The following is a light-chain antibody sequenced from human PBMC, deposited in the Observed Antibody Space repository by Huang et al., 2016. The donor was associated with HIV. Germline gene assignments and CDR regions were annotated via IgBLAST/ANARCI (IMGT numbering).Light chain of an antibody. Sequence: DIQMTQSPSSLSAPVGDRVTITCRASQSISSYLNWYQQQPGKAPKLLIYAASSLQSGVPSRVSGRGSGTDFTLTISSLQPEEFATYYCQQSYSTASSFGQGTRLEIK. CDR1: QSISSY. CDR2: AAS. J-gene: IGKJ5*01. V-gene: IGKV1-39*01. CDR3: QQSYSTASS.